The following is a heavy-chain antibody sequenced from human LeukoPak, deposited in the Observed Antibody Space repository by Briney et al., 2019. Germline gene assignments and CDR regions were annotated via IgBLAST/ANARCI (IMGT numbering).Heavy chain of an antibody. D-gene: IGHD3-10*01. Sequence: GGSLRLSCAASGIAVSTNYMSWVRQAPGKGLEWVSVIYSGGSTYYADSVKGRFTISRDKSKNTVYLQMNSLRDEDTAVYFCARANSPLVRGVTFYFDSWGQGTLVTVSS. J-gene: IGHJ4*02. V-gene: IGHV3-66*01. CDR1: GIAVSTNY. CDR3: ARANSPLVRGVTFYFDS. CDR2: IYSGGST.